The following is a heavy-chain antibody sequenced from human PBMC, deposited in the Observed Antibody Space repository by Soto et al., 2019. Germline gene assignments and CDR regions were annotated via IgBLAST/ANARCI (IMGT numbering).Heavy chain of an antibody. J-gene: IGHJ6*02. CDR2: ISAYNGNT. V-gene: IGHV1-18*01. CDR1: GYTFTSYG. CDR3: ARALYYDFWSGYRSQYYYYGMDV. Sequence: GASVKVSCKASGYTFTSYGISWVRQAPGQGLEWMGWISAYNGNTSYAQKFQGRVTMTRDTSTSTVYMELSSLRSEDTAVYYCARALYYDFWSGYRSQYYYYGMDVWGQGTTVTVSS. D-gene: IGHD3-3*01.